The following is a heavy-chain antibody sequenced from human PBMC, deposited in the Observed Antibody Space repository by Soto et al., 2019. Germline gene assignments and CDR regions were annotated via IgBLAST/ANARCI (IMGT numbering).Heavy chain of an antibody. CDR1: GLNFRNYG. V-gene: IGHV3-23*01. D-gene: IGHD3-10*01. Sequence: EVELLESGGGLVQPGGSLRLSCVVSGLNFRNYGMSWVRQAPGKGLEWVSVITNSGGTTYYADSVKGRFTISRDNFRNTVELQMNSLGAEDTARYYCVNLNFTARTGGSGNYGWFDPWGQGTQVTVSS. CDR2: ITNSGGTT. J-gene: IGHJ5*02. CDR3: VNLNFTARTGGSGNYGWFDP.